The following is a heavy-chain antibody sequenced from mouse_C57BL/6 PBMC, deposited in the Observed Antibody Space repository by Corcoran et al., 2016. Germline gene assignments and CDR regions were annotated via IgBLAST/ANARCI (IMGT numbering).Heavy chain of an antibody. Sequence: EVQLQQSGPVLVKPGASVKMSCKASGYTFTDYYMNWVKQSHGKSLEWIGVINPYNGGTSYNQKFKGKATLTVDKSSSTAYMELNSLTSEDSAVYYCASYYRLLTELDYWGQGTTLTVSS. D-gene: IGHD2-12*01. CDR3: ASYYRLLTELDY. J-gene: IGHJ2*01. CDR2: INPYNGGT. CDR1: GYTFTDYY. V-gene: IGHV1-19*01.